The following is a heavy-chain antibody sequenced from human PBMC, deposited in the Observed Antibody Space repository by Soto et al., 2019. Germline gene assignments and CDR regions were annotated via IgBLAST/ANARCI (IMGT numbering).Heavy chain of an antibody. V-gene: IGHV4-30-2*01. J-gene: IGHJ4*01. CDR2: IYHSGST. CDR1: GGSISSGGYS. D-gene: IGHD5-18*01. CDR3: ARIVDTAMGTPFDY. Sequence: SETLSLTCAVSGGSISSGGYSWSWIRQPPGKGLEWIGYIYHSGSTYYNPSLKSRVTISVDRSKNQFSLKLSSVTAADTAVYYCARIVDTAMGTPFDYWGHGTLVTVSS.